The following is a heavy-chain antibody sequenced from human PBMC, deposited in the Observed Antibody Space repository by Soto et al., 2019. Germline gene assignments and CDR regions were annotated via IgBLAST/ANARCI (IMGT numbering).Heavy chain of an antibody. Sequence: SLKVSCKASGGTFSIYAISWVRQAPGQGLEWMGGIIPIFGTANYAQKFQGRVTITADESTSTAYMELSSLRSEDTAVYYCARDREIAVAGTLFDYWGQGTLVTVSS. V-gene: IGHV1-69*13. CDR2: IIPIFGTA. CDR1: GGTFSIYA. D-gene: IGHD6-19*01. CDR3: ARDREIAVAGTLFDY. J-gene: IGHJ4*02.